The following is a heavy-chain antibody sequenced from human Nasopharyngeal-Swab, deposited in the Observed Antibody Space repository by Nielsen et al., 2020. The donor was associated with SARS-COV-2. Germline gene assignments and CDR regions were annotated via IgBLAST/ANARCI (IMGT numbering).Heavy chain of an antibody. J-gene: IGHJ5*02. CDR2: IHHGGTT. Sequence: LRETLSLTCAVSGGSISTYNWWSWVRQAPGKGLEWIGEIHHGGTTYHNPSLTSRVTISIDNSRNQFSLRLTSVTAADTAVYYCVRGEYGNSANWFDPWGQGALVTVSS. V-gene: IGHV4-4*02. CDR3: VRGEYGNSANWFDP. CDR1: GGSISTYNW. D-gene: IGHD4-11*01.